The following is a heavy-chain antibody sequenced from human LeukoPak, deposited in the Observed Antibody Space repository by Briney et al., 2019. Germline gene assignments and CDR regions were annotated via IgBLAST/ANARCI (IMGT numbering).Heavy chain of an antibody. J-gene: IGHJ4*02. CDR1: GFTFSSYW. CDR2: TNTDGSST. V-gene: IGHV3-74*01. Sequence: GGSLRLSCAASGFTFSSYWMHWVRHAPGKGLVWVSRTNTDGSSTSYADSAKGRSSISRDNDKNTLYLQMDSLRAEDTAVSYCARFIHGWGQGTLVTVSS. CDR3: ARFIHG.